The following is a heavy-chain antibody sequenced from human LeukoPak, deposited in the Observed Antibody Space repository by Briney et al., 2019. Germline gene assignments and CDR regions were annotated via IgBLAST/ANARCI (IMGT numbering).Heavy chain of an antibody. J-gene: IGHJ4*02. Sequence: SETLSLTCTVSGGSISSYYWSWIRQPAGKGLEWIGRIYTSGSTNYNPSLKSRVTMSVDTSKNQFSLKLSSVTAEDTAVYYCAKDKIWFGGRSYYFDYWGQGTLVTVSS. D-gene: IGHD3-10*01. V-gene: IGHV4-4*07. CDR1: GGSISSYY. CDR3: AKDKIWFGGRSYYFDY. CDR2: IYTSGST.